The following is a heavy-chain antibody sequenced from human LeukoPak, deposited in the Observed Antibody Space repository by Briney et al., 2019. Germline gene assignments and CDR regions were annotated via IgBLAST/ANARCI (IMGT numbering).Heavy chain of an antibody. Sequence: GASVKVSCKASGYTFTSYGISWVRQAPGQGLEWMGWISAYNGNTNYAQKLQGRVTMTTDTSTSTAYKELRSLRSDDTAVYYCARVVGGNPYYFDYWGQGTLVTVSS. J-gene: IGHJ4*02. CDR2: ISAYNGNT. CDR3: ARVVGGNPYYFDY. CDR1: GYTFTSYG. D-gene: IGHD4-23*01. V-gene: IGHV1-18*01.